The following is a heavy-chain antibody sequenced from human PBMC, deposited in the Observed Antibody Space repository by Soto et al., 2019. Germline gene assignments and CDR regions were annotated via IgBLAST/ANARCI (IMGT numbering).Heavy chain of an antibody. D-gene: IGHD2-21*02. CDR1: GGSVNSGGYY. V-gene: IGHV4-31*03. CDR3: ARGATTFPSDFVDY. CDR2: IFYSGTA. J-gene: IGHJ4*02. Sequence: QVQLHESGPGLVKPSQTLSLTCTVSGGSVNSGGYYWTWIRQHPGKGLELIGYIFYSGTACYNPSLKRRVSISLDPSKDPFSLKLSSVTAADTAVSYCARGATTFPSDFVDYWGQGTLVTFSS.